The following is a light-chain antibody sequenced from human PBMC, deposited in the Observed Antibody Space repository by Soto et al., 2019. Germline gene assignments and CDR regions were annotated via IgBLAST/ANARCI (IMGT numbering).Light chain of an antibody. CDR1: QSTNPS. CDR2: TSS. V-gene: IGKV1-39*01. CDR3: HQDYSRPRT. Sequence: DIQLTQSPSSLSASVGDRVTITCRASQSTNPSLNWYKQKPGKTPNLLIFTSSNLESGVPSRFIGSGSGTDFTLTISSLQPEDFATYFCHQDYSRPRTFGQGTKVEIK. J-gene: IGKJ1*01.